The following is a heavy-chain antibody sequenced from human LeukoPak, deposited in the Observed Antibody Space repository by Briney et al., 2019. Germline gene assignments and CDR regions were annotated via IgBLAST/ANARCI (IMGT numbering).Heavy chain of an antibody. J-gene: IGHJ5*02. Sequence: PGGSLRLSCAASGFTVSSNYMSWVRQAPGKGLEWVSVIYSGGSTYYADSVKGRFTISRDNSKNTLYLQMNSLKASDTAMYYCARRAYCAGDCPNWFDPWGQGTLVTVSS. D-gene: IGHD2-21*02. V-gene: IGHV3-66*04. CDR1: GFTVSSNY. CDR2: IYSGGST. CDR3: ARRAYCAGDCPNWFDP.